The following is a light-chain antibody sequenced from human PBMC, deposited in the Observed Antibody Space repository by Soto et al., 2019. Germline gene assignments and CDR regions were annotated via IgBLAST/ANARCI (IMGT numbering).Light chain of an antibody. Sequence: EIVLTQSPATLSLSPGERATLSCRASQSVSSYLAWYQQKFGQAPRLLIYDASNRATGIPARFSGSGSATDFTLTISSLEPEDFAVYYCQQYNNWPPSITFGQGTRLEIK. J-gene: IGKJ5*01. CDR3: QQYNNWPPSIT. V-gene: IGKV3-11*01. CDR2: DAS. CDR1: QSVSSY.